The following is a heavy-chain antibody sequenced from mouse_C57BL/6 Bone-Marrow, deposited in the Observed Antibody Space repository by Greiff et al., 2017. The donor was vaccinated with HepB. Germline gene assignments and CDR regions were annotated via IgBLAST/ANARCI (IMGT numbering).Heavy chain of an antibody. V-gene: IGHV1-18*01. Sequence: EVQLQQSGPELVKPGASVKIPCKASGYTFTDYNMDWVKQSHGKSLEWIGDINPNNGGTIYNQKFKGKATLTVDKSSSTAYMELRSLTSEDTAVYYCARDYYGSRFYYAMDYWGQGTSVTVSS. CDR1: GYTFTDYN. J-gene: IGHJ4*01. CDR3: ARDYYGSRFYYAMDY. CDR2: INPNNGGT. D-gene: IGHD1-1*01.